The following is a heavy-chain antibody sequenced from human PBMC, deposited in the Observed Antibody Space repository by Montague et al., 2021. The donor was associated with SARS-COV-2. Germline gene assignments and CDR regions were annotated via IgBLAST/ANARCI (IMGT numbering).Heavy chain of an antibody. CDR1: GFNFGDYC. CDR3: ARDHAYTSSSDY. CDR2: IYWNGGTT. D-gene: IGHD3-16*01. V-gene: IGHV3-20*04. Sequence: SLRLSCAASGFNFGDYCMGWIRQAPGKGLEWVSGIYWNGGTTRYADSLKGRFTISRDNAKNSLYLQMNSLRAEDTALYYCARDHAYTSSSDYWGQGTRVTVSS. J-gene: IGHJ4*02.